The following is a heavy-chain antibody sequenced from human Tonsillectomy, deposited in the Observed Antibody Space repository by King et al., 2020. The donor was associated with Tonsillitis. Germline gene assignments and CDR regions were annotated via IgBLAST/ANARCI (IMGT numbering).Heavy chain of an antibody. Sequence: QLVQSGADVKNPGSSVKVSCKASGGSFSSYAISWVRQAPGQGLEWMVGIIPIFGTANDAQKFQGRVTITADESTSTAYMELSSMRSEDTAVYYCARDGWQQLAPGWFDPWGQGTLVTVSS. V-gene: IGHV1-69*12. CDR1: GGSFSSYA. CDR2: IIPIFGTA. J-gene: IGHJ5*02. CDR3: ARDGWQQLAPGWFDP. D-gene: IGHD6-13*01.